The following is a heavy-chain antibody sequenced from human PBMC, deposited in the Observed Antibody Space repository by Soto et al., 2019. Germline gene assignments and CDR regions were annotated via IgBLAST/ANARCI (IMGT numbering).Heavy chain of an antibody. CDR3: ALKVVTYYDN. CDR2: INPAAGTT. V-gene: IGHV1-46*01. CDR1: GYSFTSTY. D-gene: IGHD2-21*02. Sequence: QVQLVQSGAEVKKPGASVRISCRASGYSFTSTYVHWVRQAPGQVPEWMGKINPAAGTTYYAQKFQGRLTITSDTSTDTVFMDLNDLTSEDTAVYFCALKVVTYYDNWGQGTLLTVSS. J-gene: IGHJ4*02.